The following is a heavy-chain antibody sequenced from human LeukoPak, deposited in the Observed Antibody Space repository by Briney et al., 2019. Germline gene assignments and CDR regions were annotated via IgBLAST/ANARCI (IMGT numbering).Heavy chain of an antibody. V-gene: IGHV1-18*01. D-gene: IGHD3-22*01. CDR3: ARETYYDSSGYSSYFDY. J-gene: IGHJ4*02. CDR1: GYTFISHG. CDR2: LSAYNGNT. Sequence: ASVKVSCKASGYTFISHGISWVRQAPGQGLEWMGWLSAYNGNTNYAQKLQGRVTMTTDTSTSTAYMELRSLRSDDTAVYYCARETYYDSSGYSSYFDYWGQGTLVTVSS.